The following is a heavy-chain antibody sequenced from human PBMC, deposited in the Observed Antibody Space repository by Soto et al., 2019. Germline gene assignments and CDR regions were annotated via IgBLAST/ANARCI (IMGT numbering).Heavy chain of an antibody. CDR1: GFTFSSYA. J-gene: IGHJ3*02. CDR3: AKDVMITFGGVIVSDAFDI. CDR2: ISGSGGGT. V-gene: IGHV3-23*01. Sequence: EVQLLESGGGLVQPGGSLRLSCAASGFTFSSYAMSWVRQAPGKGLEWGSAISGSGGGTYYADSVKGRFTISRDNSKNTLYLQMNSRRAEDTAVYYCAKDVMITFGGVIVSDAFDIWGQGTMVTVAS. D-gene: IGHD3-16*02.